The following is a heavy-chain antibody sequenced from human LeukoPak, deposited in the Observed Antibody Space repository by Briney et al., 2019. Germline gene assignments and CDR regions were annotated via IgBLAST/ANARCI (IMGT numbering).Heavy chain of an antibody. CDR2: ISGSGGST. CDR3: AKDNSWYGDYLLDY. CDR1: GFTFSSYA. J-gene: IGHJ4*02. D-gene: IGHD4-17*01. V-gene: IGHV3-23*01. Sequence: GGFLRLSCAASGFTFSSYAMSWVRQAPGKGLEWVSAISGSGGSTYYADSVKGRFTISRDNSKNTLYLQMNSLRAEDTAVYYCAKDNSWYGDYLLDYWGQGTLVTVSS.